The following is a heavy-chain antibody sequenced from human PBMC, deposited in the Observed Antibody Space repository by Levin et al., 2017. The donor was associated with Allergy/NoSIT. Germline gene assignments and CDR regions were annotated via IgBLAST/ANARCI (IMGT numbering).Heavy chain of an antibody. CDR3: AKDVVFGTSSWSLDF. D-gene: IGHD6-13*01. V-gene: IGHV3-30*18. Sequence: GESLKISCAASGFSFRSFGMHWVRQAPGKGLEWVAVISYDESDKFYADSVKGRFTISRDNTKNTLYLQMNSLRREDAAVYYCAKDVVFGTSSWSLDFWGQGTLVNVSS. J-gene: IGHJ4*02. CDR2: ISYDESDK. CDR1: GFSFRSFG.